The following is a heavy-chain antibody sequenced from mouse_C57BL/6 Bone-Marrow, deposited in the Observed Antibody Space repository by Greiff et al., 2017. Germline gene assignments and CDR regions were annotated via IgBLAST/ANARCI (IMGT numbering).Heavy chain of an antibody. CDR1: GYTFTSYW. Sequence: VKLQQPGAELVMPGASVKLSCKASGYTFTSYWMHWVKQRPGQGLEWMGEIDPSASYTNYNQKFKGKSKLTVEKSSSTAYMQLSSLTSEDSAVYYCALYSNYGAYWGQGTLVTVSA. CDR3: ALYSNYGAY. D-gene: IGHD2-5*01. CDR2: IDPSASYT. J-gene: IGHJ3*01. V-gene: IGHV1-69*01.